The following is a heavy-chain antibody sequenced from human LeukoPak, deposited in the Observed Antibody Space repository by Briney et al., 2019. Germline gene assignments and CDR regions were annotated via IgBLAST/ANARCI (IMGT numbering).Heavy chain of an antibody. V-gene: IGHV1-69*06. CDR3: ARYRYSGYENHPNGYYYYMDV. CDR1: GGTFSSYA. Sequence: SVNVSCKASGGTFSSYAISWVRQAPGQGLEWMGGIIPIFGTANYAQKFQGRVTITADKSTSTAYMELSSLRSEDTAVYYCARYRYSGYENHPNGYYYYMDVWGKGTTVTVSS. CDR2: IIPIFGTA. D-gene: IGHD5-12*01. J-gene: IGHJ6*03.